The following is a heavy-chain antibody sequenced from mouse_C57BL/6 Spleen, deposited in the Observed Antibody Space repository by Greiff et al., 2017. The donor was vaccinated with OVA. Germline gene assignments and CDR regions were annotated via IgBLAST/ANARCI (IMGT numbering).Heavy chain of an antibody. J-gene: IGHJ3*01. CDR3: ARYNVAFSFAY. V-gene: IGHV8-8*01. CDR1: GSALRTFGMG. D-gene: IGHD1-3*01. CDR2: IWWDDDT. Sequence: QVTLKLSAPGILQPSSTPSLTWSFSGSALRTFGMGAGWISHPSGKGLEWLAHIWWDDDTYYNPALKSRLTISKDTSKNQVFLKIANVDTAVTATYDSARYNVAFSFAYRSQATLFTPSA.